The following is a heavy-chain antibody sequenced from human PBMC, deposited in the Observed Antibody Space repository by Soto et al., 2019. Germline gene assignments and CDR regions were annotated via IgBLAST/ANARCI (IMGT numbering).Heavy chain of an antibody. CDR2: IIPIFGTT. D-gene: IGHD3-3*01. J-gene: IGHJ4*02. V-gene: IGHV1-69*01. CDR1: ADSFSSYG. CDR3: ARVFPDGWVEPGVVRGYLDT. Sequence: QVQLVQSGAEVKEPGSAVKVSCKAPADSFSSYGISWVRQAPGQGLEWMGGIIPIFGTTNYAEKFQGRVTINADETTNTADMELSSLRSEDTALYYCARVFPDGWVEPGVVRGYLDTWGRGTLVTVSS.